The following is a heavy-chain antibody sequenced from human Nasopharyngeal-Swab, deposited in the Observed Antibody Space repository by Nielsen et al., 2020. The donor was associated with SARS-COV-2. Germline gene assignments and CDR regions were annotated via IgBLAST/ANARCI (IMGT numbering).Heavy chain of an antibody. V-gene: IGHV4-39*01. J-gene: IGHJ5*02. CDR2: IYYSGST. D-gene: IGHD3-16*02. Sequence: WIRQPPGKGLEWIGIIYYSGSTYYNPSLKSRVTISVDTSKNQFSLKLSSVTAADTAVYYCARQENYDYVWGSYRLNWFDPWGQGTLVTVSS. CDR3: ARQENYDYVWGSYRLNWFDP.